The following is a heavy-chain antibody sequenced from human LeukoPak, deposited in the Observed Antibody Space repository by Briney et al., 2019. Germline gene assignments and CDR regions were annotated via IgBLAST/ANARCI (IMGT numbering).Heavy chain of an antibody. CDR3: AREVATAYYYYYYMDV. CDR1: GFTFSSYW. Sequence: GGSLRLSCAASGFTFSSYWMHWVRQAPGKGLVWASRINSDGSSTSYADSVKGRFTISRDNAKNTLYLQMNSLRAEDTAVYYCAREVATAYYYYYYMDVWGKGTTVTVSS. CDR2: INSDGSST. J-gene: IGHJ6*03. V-gene: IGHV3-74*01. D-gene: IGHD5-12*01.